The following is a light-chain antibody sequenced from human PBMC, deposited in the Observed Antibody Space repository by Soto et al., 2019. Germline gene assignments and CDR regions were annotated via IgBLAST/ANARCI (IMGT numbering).Light chain of an antibody. CDR3: QQVYGHPPA. CDR2: GAS. Sequence: DIQLTQSPSFLSASVGARVTITCRASQGIRHYLAWYQQKPGKAPSLLMYGASTLQSGVPSRFSGSGSGTEFTITISSLQPADVATYFCQQVYGHPPAFGPGTRLDIK. J-gene: IGKJ5*01. V-gene: IGKV1-9*01. CDR1: QGIRHY.